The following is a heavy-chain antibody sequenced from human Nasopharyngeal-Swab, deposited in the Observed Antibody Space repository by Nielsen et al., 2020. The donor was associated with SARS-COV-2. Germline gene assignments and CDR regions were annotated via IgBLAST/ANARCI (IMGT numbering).Heavy chain of an antibody. D-gene: IGHD3-3*01. Sequence: SETLSLTCTVSGGSISSGGYYWSWIRQHPGKGLEWIGNIYYSGSTYYNPSLKSRVTISVDTSKNQFSLKLSSVTAADTAVYYCARANRSGIFGVVLNFDYWGQGTLVTVSS. V-gene: IGHV4-31*03. CDR2: IYYSGST. J-gene: IGHJ4*02. CDR3: ARANRSGIFGVVLNFDY. CDR1: GGSISSGGYY.